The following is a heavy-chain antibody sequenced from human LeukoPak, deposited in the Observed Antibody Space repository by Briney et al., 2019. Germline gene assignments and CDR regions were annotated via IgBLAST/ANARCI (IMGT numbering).Heavy chain of an antibody. J-gene: IGHJ3*02. D-gene: IGHD6-13*01. CDR1: GGSISSYY. V-gene: IGHV4-59*01. CDR3: ARGRGYSSSWEDAFDI. CDR2: IYYSGST. Sequence: SETLSLTCTVSGGSISSYYWSWIRQPPGKGLEWIGYIYYSGSTNYNPSLKSRVTISVDTSKNQFSLKLSSVTAADTAVYYCARGRGYSSSWEDAFDIWGQGTMVTVSS.